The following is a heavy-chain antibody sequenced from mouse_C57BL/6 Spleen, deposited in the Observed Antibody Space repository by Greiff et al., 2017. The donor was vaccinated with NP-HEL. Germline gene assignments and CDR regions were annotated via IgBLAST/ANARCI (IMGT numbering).Heavy chain of an antibody. Sequence: EVKLQESGPGLVKPSQSLSLTCSVTGYSITSGYYWNWIRQFPGNKLEWMGYISYDGSNNYNPSLKNRISITRDTSKNQFFLKLNSVTTEDTATYYCARGRGWYFDYWGQGTTLTVSS. J-gene: IGHJ2*01. V-gene: IGHV3-6*01. CDR2: ISYDGSN. CDR1: GYSITSGYY. D-gene: IGHD1-2*01. CDR3: ARGRGWYFDY.